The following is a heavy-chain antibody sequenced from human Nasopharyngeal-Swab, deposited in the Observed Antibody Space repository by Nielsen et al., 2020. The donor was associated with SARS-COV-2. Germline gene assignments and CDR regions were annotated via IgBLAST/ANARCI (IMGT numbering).Heavy chain of an antibody. CDR3: ARTDYGSTFDP. D-gene: IGHD4-23*01. V-gene: IGHV3-7*01. Sequence: GESLKISCAASGFTFSSYWMSWVRQASGKGLEWVANIKEDGSDKYHVDSVKGRFTISRDNAKNSLYLQMNSLRAEDTAVYYCARTDYGSTFDPWGQGTLVTVSS. CDR1: GFTFSSYW. CDR2: IKEDGSDK. J-gene: IGHJ5*02.